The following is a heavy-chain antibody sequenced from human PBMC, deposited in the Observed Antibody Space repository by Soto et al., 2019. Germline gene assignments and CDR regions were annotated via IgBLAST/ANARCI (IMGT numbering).Heavy chain of an antibody. J-gene: IGHJ6*02. CDR2: IIPIFGTA. Sequence: ASVKVSCKASGGTFSSYAISWVRQAPGQGLEWMGGIIPIFGTANYAQKFQGRVTITADESTSTAYMELSSLRSEDTAVYYCARDPALGFGELPSYYGMDVWGQGTTVTVS. V-gene: IGHV1-69*13. CDR3: ARDPALGFGELPSYYGMDV. CDR1: GGTFSSYA. D-gene: IGHD3-10*01.